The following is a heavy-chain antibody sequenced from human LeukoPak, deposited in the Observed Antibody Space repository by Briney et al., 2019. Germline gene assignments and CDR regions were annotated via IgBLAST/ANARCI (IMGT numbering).Heavy chain of an antibody. V-gene: IGHV3-74*01. Sequence: PGGSLRLSCAASGFTFSSYWMHWVRQAPGKGLVWVSRINTDGRITNYADSVKGRFTISRDNAKNTLFLQMNSLRAEDTAVYYCARDMIHPDYWGQGTLVTVSS. CDR3: ARDMIHPDY. CDR2: INTDGRIT. D-gene: IGHD3-22*01. CDR1: GFTFSSYW. J-gene: IGHJ4*02.